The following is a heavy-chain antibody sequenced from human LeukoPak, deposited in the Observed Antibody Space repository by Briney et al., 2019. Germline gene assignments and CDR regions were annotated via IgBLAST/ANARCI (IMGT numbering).Heavy chain of an antibody. J-gene: IGHJ4*02. CDR2: INPSGGST. Sequence: ASVKVSCKASGYTFTSYYMHWVRQAPGQGLEWMGIINPSGGSTSYAQKFQGRVTMTRDTSTSTVYMELSSLRSEDTAVYYCAREREREGYSSSRMFDYWGQGTLVTVSS. V-gene: IGHV1-46*01. CDR1: GYTFTSYY. D-gene: IGHD6-13*01. CDR3: AREREREGYSSSRMFDY.